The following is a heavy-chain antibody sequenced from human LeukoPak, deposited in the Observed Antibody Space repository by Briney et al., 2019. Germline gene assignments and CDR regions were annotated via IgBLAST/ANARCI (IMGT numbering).Heavy chain of an antibody. J-gene: IGHJ4*02. V-gene: IGHV1-8*01. CDR1: VYTFTSYD. CDR2: MNPNSGNT. D-gene: IGHD2-15*01. CDR3: ARGPHRYCSGGSCVIDY. Sequence: GASVKVSFKASVYTFTSYDINWVRQATGQGLEWMGWMNPNSGNTGYAQKFQGRVTMTRNTSISTAYMELSSLRSEDTAVYYCARGPHRYCSGGSCVIDYWGQGTLVTVSS.